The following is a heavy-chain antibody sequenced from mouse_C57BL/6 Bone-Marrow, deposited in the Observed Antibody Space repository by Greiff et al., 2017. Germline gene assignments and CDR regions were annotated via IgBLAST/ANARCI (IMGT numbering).Heavy chain of an antibody. CDR2: IFPGSGST. CDR1: GYTFTSHW. Sequence: VKLVESGPELVRPGASVKISCKAPGYTFTSHWMQWVRQRPGQGLEWIGEIFPGSGSTYYNVKFRGKATLTVDTPSSTAYMQLSSLTSEDSAVYFCARGLYYDYDGWYFDVWGTGTTVTVSS. D-gene: IGHD2-4*01. CDR3: ARGLYYDYDGWYFDV. J-gene: IGHJ1*03. V-gene: IGHV1-56*01.